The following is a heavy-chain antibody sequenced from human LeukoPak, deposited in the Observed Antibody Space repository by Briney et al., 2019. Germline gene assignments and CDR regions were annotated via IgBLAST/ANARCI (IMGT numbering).Heavy chain of an antibody. J-gene: IGHJ2*01. CDR1: GDSVSSNSAT. V-gene: IGHV6-1*01. CDR2: TYYRSKWYN. CDR3: TRAGSYGYYWYFDL. Sequence: SQTLSLTCAISGDSVSSNSATWNWIRQSPSRGLEWLGRTYYRSKWYNDYAVSVKSRITINPDTSKNQFSLQLNSVTPEDAAVYYCTRAGSYGYYWYFDLWGRGTLVTVSS. D-gene: IGHD5-18*01.